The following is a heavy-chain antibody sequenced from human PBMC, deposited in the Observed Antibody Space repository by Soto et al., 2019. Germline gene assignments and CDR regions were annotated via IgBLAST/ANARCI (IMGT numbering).Heavy chain of an antibody. D-gene: IGHD2-2*02. CDR3: AGAIVVVPAAIPFDP. CDR1: GYTFTSYD. CDR2: MNPNSGNT. Sequence: ASVKVSCKASGYTFTSYDINWVRQATGQGLEWMGWMNPNSGNTGYAQKFQGRVTMTRNTSISTAYMELSSLRSEDTAVYYCAGAIVVVPAAIPFDPWGQGTLVTVSS. J-gene: IGHJ5*02. V-gene: IGHV1-8*01.